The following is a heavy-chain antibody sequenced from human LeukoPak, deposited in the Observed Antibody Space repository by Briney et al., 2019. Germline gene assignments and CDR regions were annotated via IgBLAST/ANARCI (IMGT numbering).Heavy chain of an antibody. Sequence: SETLSLTCAVYGGSFSGYYWSWIRQPPGKGLEWIGEINHSGSTNYNPSLKSRVTISVDTSKNRFSLKLSSVTAADTAVYYCARGPVSLVVVASRGWFDPWGQGTLVTVSS. J-gene: IGHJ5*02. D-gene: IGHD2-15*01. CDR2: INHSGST. CDR1: GGSFSGYY. CDR3: ARGPVSLVVVASRGWFDP. V-gene: IGHV4-34*01.